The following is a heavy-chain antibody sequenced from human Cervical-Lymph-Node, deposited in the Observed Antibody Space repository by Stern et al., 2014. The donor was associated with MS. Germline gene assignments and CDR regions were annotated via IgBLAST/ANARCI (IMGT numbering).Heavy chain of an antibody. J-gene: IGHJ4*02. CDR2: IRSKDYGETT. CDR3: SRSTTPDDF. CDR1: GFTFGDYA. V-gene: IGHV3-49*03. D-gene: IGHD2-15*01. Sequence: EVQLVESGGGLVQPGRSLRLSCTASGFTFGDYAMSGCRQAPGKGLEWIGLIRSKDYGETTEYAASVKGRCTISRDDSKSVAYLQMNSLRTEDTAVYYCSRSTTPDDFWGQGTLVTVSS.